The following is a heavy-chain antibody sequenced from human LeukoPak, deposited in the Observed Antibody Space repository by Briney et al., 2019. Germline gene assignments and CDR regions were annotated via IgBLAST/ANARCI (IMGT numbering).Heavy chain of an antibody. Sequence: ASVKVSCKASGYTFTSYGISWVRQAPGQGLEWMGWISAYNGNTNYAQKLQGRVTMTTDTSTSTAYMELRSLRSDDTAVYYCARVSRIVAATTPYFDYWGQGTLVTVSS. V-gene: IGHV1-18*01. J-gene: IGHJ4*02. CDR3: ARVSRIVAATTPYFDY. CDR2: ISAYNGNT. D-gene: IGHD6-13*01. CDR1: GYTFTSYG.